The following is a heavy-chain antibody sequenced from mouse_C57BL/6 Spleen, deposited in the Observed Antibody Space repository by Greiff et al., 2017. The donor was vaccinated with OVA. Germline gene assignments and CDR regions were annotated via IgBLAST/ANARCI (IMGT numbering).Heavy chain of an antibody. Sequence: VQRVESGAELVKPGASVKISCKASGYAFSSYWMNWVKQRPGKGLEWIGQIYPGDGDTNYNGKFKGKATLTADKSSSTAYMQLSSLTSEDSAVYFCARLDDYDVTYYYAMDYWGQGTSVTVSS. CDR2: IYPGDGDT. V-gene: IGHV1-80*01. CDR3: ARLDDYDVTYYYAMDY. CDR1: GYAFSSYW. J-gene: IGHJ4*01. D-gene: IGHD2-4*01.